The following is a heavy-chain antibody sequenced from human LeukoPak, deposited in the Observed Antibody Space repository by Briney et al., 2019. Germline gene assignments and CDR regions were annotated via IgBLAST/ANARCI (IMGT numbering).Heavy chain of an antibody. CDR3: APRGDIEHSYGYGKWFDP. CDR1: GGSLSGYY. D-gene: IGHD5-18*01. CDR2: INHSGTT. J-gene: IGHJ5*02. V-gene: IGHV4-34*01. Sequence: SETLSLTCAVYGGSLSGYYWSWIRQPPGKGLEWIGEINHSGTTNYSASLKSRVTISVDTSKNQFSLRLSSVTAADYVTYYDAPRGDIEHSYGYGKWFDPWGQGTRVTVSS.